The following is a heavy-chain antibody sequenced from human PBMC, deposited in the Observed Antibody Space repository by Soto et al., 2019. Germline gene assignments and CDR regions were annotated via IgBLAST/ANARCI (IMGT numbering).Heavy chain of an antibody. D-gene: IGHD2-15*01. J-gene: IGHJ3*02. CDR1: GGSISSYY. CDR2: IYYSGST. Sequence: SETLSLTCTVSGGSISSYYWSWIRQPPGKGLEWIGYIYYSGSTNYNPSLKSRVTISVDTSKNQFSLKLSSVTAADTAVYYCARHGGGRSGGSRAAFDIWGQGTMVTVSS. V-gene: IGHV4-59*08. CDR3: ARHGGGRSGGSRAAFDI.